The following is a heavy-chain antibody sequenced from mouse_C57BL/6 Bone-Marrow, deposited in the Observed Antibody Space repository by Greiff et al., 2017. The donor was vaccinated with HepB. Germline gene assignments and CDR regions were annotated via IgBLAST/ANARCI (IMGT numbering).Heavy chain of an antibody. CDR3: ARHGIPMDY. J-gene: IGHJ4*01. CDR1: GFTFSSYG. Sequence: EVQVVESGGDLVKPGGSLKLSCAASGFTFSSYGMSWVRQTPDKRLEWVATISSGGSYTYYPDSVKGRFTISRDNAKNTLYLQMSSLKSEDTAIYYCARHGIPMDYWGQGTSVTVSS. V-gene: IGHV5-6*01. CDR2: ISSGGSYT.